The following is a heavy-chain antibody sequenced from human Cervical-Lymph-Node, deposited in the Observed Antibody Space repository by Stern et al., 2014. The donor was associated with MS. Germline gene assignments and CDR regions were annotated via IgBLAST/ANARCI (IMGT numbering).Heavy chain of an antibody. V-gene: IGHV4-31*03. Sequence: QLQLQESGPGLVKPSQTLSLTCTVSGGSINSGGYYWSWIRQHPGKGLEWIGNIYYSGTTYYNPSLKSRVTLSLDTSKNQFSLKLTSVTAADTAVYYCARDRTYDFLTGSHYYYGMDVWGQGTTVTVSS. J-gene: IGHJ6*02. CDR1: GGSINSGGYY. CDR2: IYYSGTT. CDR3: ARDRTYDFLTGSHYYYGMDV. D-gene: IGHD3-9*01.